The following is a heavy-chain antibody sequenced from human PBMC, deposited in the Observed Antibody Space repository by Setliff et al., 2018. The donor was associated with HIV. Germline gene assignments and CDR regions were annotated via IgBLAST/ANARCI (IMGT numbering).Heavy chain of an antibody. Sequence: GESLKISCKALDYTFTTYWIGWVRQMPGEGLEWMGIIYPDDSNIRYNPSFQNQVTISADKSITTAYLQINNLKASDTATYYSARRDGRSMNAFQIWGPGTVVTVSS. V-gene: IGHV5-51*01. CDR1: DYTFTTYW. CDR2: IYPDDSNI. CDR3: ARRDGRSMNAFQI. D-gene: IGHD6-13*01. J-gene: IGHJ3*01.